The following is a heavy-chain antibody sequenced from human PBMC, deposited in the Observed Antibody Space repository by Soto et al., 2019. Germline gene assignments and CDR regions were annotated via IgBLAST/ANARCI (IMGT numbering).Heavy chain of an antibody. CDR1: GYTFTSYD. CDR3: ARYSAAGNVYWFDP. Sequence: GASVKVSCKASGYTFTSYDINWVRQATGQGLEWMGWMNPNSGNTGYAQKFQGRVTMTRDTSISTAYMEVSSLRSEDTAVYYCARYSAAGNVYWFDPWGQGTLVTVSS. CDR2: MNPNSGNT. J-gene: IGHJ5*02. V-gene: IGHV1-8*01. D-gene: IGHD6-13*01.